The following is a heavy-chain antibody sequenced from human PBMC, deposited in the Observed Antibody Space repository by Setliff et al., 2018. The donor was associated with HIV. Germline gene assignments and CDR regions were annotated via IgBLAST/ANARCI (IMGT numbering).Heavy chain of an antibody. CDR1: GFAFNNFW. V-gene: IGHV3-7*01. CDR2: INQDGSEK. CDR3: ARGVPGICSGGTCYLEY. J-gene: IGHJ4*02. D-gene: IGHD2-15*01. Sequence: PGGSLRLSCAASGFAFNNFWMSWVRQAPGKGLEWVANINQDGSEKYYVDSVKGRFSVSRDNSKNTVFLQMNSLRVEDTALYYCARGVPGICSGGTCYLEYWGQGALVTVSS.